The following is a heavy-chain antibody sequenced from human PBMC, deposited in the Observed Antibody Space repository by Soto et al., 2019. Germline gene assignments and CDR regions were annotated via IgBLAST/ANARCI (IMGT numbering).Heavy chain of an antibody. CDR2: IWYDGSNK. D-gene: IGHD4-17*01. Sequence: QVQLVESGGGVVQPGRSLRLSCAASGFTFSSYGMHWVRQAPGKGLEWVAVIWYDGSNKYYADSVKGRFTISRDNSKNTLHLQMNSLRAEDTAVYYCARAHGDYGDDYWGQGTLVTVSS. CDR1: GFTFSSYG. J-gene: IGHJ4*02. CDR3: ARAHGDYGDDY. V-gene: IGHV3-33*01.